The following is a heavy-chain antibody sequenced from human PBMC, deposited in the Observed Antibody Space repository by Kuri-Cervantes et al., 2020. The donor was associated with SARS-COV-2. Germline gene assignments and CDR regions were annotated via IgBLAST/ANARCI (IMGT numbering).Heavy chain of an antibody. D-gene: IGHD6-6*01. CDR1: GFTFSSYS. J-gene: IGHJ4*02. CDR3: ATMRGEYTSSYFDT. CDR2: IGWNGENR. V-gene: IGHV3-20*04. Sequence: GGSLRLSCAASGFTFSSYSMNWVRQAPGKGLEWVSGIGWNGENRRYADSVTGRFTVSRDNAKKSLYLQMNSLGAEDTAWYYCATMRGEYTSSYFDTWGQGTLVTVSS.